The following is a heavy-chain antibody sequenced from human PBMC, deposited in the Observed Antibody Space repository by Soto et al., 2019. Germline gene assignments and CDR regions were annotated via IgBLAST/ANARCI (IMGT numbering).Heavy chain of an antibody. CDR1: GFTFSSYS. J-gene: IGHJ6*03. CDR2: ISSSSSYI. V-gene: IGHV3-21*01. Sequence: GGSLRLSCAASGFTFSSYSMNWVRQAPGKGLEWVSSISSSSSYIYYADSVKGRFTISRDNAKNSLYLQMNSLRAEDTAVYYCARDFQDYNYYYYMDVWGKGTTVTVSS. CDR3: ARDFQDYNYYYYMDV. D-gene: IGHD3-10*01.